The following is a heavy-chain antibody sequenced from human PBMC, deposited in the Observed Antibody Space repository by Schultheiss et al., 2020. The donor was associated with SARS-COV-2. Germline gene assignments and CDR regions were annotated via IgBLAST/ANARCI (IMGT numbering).Heavy chain of an antibody. CDR2: IYYSGST. J-gene: IGHJ2*01. CDR3: ARADLRDWYFDL. Sequence: SETLSLTCTVSGGSISSYYWSWIRQPPGKGLEWIGYIYYSGSTNYNPSLKSRVTISVDTSKNQFSLKLSSVTAADTAVYYCARADLRDWYFDLWGRGTLVTVSS. V-gene: IGHV4-59*01. CDR1: GGSISSYY.